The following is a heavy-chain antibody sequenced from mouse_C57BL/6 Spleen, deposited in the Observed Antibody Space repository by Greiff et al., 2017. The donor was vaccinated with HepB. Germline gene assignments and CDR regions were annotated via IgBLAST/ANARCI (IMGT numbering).Heavy chain of an antibody. V-gene: IGHV1-4*01. CDR3: ARGWDWYFDY. J-gene: IGHJ2*01. D-gene: IGHD4-1*01. CDR1: GYTFTSYT. Sequence: QVHVKQSGAELARPGASVKMSCKASGYTFTSYTMHWVKQRPGQGLEWIGYINPSSGYTKYNQKFKDKATLTADKSSSTAYMQLSSLTSEDSAVYYCARGWDWYFDYWGQGTTLTVSS. CDR2: INPSSGYT.